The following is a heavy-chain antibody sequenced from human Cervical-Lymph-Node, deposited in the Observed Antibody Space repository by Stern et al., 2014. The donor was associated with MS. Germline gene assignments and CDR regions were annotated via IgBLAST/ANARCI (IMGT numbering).Heavy chain of an antibody. V-gene: IGHV3-7*01. D-gene: IGHD6-13*01. CDR2: IKRDGSEK. CDR3: TRDYYSSSW. J-gene: IGHJ4*02. CDR1: GFTFSAYW. Sequence: EVQLVESGGGLVQPGGPLRLSCAASGFTFSAYWMSWVRQAPGKGLEWVANIKRDGSEKYYVDSVKGRFTISRDNAKNSLYLQMNSLRAEDTAVYYCTRDYYSSSWWGQGTLVTVSS.